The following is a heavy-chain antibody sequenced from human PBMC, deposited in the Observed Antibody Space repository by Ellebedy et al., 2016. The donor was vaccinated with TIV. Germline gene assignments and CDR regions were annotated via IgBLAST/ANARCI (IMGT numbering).Heavy chain of an antibody. Sequence: AASVKVSCKASGYTFNRYSISWVRQAPGQGLEWIGWISVYNGNTKYTQRFQDRVTMTTDTSTSTAYLEMRSLESDDTAVYYCARDDHYDIALRPGWFDPWGQGTLVTVSS. CDR2: ISVYNGNT. J-gene: IGHJ5*02. CDR3: ARDDHYDIALRPGWFDP. D-gene: IGHD4-17*01. CDR1: GYTFNRYS. V-gene: IGHV1-18*01.